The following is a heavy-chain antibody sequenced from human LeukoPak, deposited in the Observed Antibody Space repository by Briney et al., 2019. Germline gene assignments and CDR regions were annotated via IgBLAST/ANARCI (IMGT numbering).Heavy chain of an antibody. J-gene: IGHJ1*01. CDR1: GFTFSNYW. Sequence: GGSLRLSCGGSGFTFSNYWMGWVRQARGKGLEWVANIKRDGSEKYYVDSVKGRFTISRDNAKNSLYLQMNSLRAEDTAVYYCATYSSLNRREFQYWGQGTLLTVSS. CDR2: IKRDGSEK. D-gene: IGHD3-22*01. V-gene: IGHV3-7*01. CDR3: ATYSSLNRREFQY.